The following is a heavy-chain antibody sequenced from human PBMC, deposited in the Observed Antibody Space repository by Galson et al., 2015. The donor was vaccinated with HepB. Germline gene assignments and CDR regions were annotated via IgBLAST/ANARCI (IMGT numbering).Heavy chain of an antibody. Sequence: VKVSCKVSGYTFTDYYMHWVQQAPGKGLEWMGLVDPEDGETIYAEKFQGRVTITADTSTDTAYMELSSLRSEGTAVYYCATFGGMVRWIRNSPPYYFDYWGQGTLVTVSS. J-gene: IGHJ4*02. D-gene: IGHD3-16*01. CDR2: VDPEDGET. CDR1: GYTFTDYY. CDR3: ATFGGMVRWIRNSPPYYFDY. V-gene: IGHV1-69-2*01.